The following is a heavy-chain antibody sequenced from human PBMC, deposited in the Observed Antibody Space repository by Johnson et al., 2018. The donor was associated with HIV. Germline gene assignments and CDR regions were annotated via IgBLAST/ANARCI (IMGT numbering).Heavy chain of an antibody. CDR3: ARSKDCSGGSCPDAFDI. CDR1: GFTFSSYG. V-gene: IGHV3-30*02. CDR2: IRYDGSNK. Sequence: QVQLVESGGGVVQPGGSLRLSCAASGFTFSSYGMHWVRQAPGKGLEWVAFIRYDGSNKYYADSVKGRFTISRDNAKNTVYLQMNSLRAEDTAVYYCARSKDCSGGSCPDAFDIWGQGTMLIVSS. D-gene: IGHD2-15*01. J-gene: IGHJ3*02.